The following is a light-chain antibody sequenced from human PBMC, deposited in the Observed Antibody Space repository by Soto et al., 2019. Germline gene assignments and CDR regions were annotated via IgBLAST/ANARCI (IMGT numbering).Light chain of an antibody. CDR2: NAS. J-gene: IGKJ1*01. V-gene: IGKV3-20*01. CDR3: QQYGSSGT. CDR1: QTIGNY. Sequence: EIVLTQSPATMSLSPGERATLSCRASQTIGNYLAWYQQKSGQAPRLLIYNASNRATGIPDRFSGSGSGTDFTLTISRLEPEDFAVYYCQQYGSSGTFGQGTKVDIK.